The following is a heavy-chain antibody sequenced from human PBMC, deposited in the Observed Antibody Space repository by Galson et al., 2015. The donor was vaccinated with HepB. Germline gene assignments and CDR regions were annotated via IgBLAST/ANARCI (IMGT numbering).Heavy chain of an antibody. Sequence: SVKVSCKASGGSFNNYAFSWVRQTPGEGLEWMGGIIPKFATPNYAQKFQDRVTITADESTTTAYMDLSRLTSEDTAVYYCAAADYYGSGYYSDWGQGTLVIVSS. CDR2: IIPKFATP. V-gene: IGHV1-69*13. D-gene: IGHD3-10*01. CDR3: AAADYYGSGYYSD. J-gene: IGHJ4*02. CDR1: GGSFNNYA.